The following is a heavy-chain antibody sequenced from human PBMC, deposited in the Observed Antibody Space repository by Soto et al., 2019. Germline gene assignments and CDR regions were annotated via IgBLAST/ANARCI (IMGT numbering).Heavy chain of an antibody. Sequence: SETLSLTCAVYGGSFSGFYWSWIRQPPGKGLEWIGEINHSGSTNYNPSLKSRVTISVDRSKNQFSLKLSSVTAADTAVYYCARVGIAASGGMDVWGQGTTVTVSS. V-gene: IGHV4-34*01. CDR3: ARVGIAASGGMDV. J-gene: IGHJ6*02. D-gene: IGHD6-13*01. CDR1: GGSFSGFY. CDR2: INHSGST.